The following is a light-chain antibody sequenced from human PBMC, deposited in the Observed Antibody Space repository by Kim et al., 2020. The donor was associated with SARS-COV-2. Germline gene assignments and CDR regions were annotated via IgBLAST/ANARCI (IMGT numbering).Light chain of an antibody. CDR1: IGTW. J-gene: IGKJ4*01. CDR3: QQAYSFPLT. Sequence: IGTWLAWYQQRPGGAPNLLIYGASSLKSAVPSNFSGGGSGTDFTLTISSLQPEDFATYYCQQAYSFPLTFGGGTKVEI. V-gene: IGKV1-12*01. CDR2: GAS.